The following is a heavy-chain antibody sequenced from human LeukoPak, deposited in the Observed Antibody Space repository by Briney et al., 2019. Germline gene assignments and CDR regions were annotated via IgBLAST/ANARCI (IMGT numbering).Heavy chain of an antibody. D-gene: IGHD1/OR15-1a*01. CDR1: GGSISSSSYY. V-gene: IGHV4-39*07. Sequence: PSETLSLTCTVSGGSISSSSYYWGWIRQPPGKGLEWIGRIYTSGSTNYNPSLKSRVTMSVDTSKNQFSLKLSSVTAADTAVYYCARDPVVFGNNDAFDIWGQGTMVTVSS. CDR3: ARDPVVFGNNDAFDI. J-gene: IGHJ3*02. CDR2: IYTSGST.